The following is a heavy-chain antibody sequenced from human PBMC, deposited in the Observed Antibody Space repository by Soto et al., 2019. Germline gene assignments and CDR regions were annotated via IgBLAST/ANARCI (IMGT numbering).Heavy chain of an antibody. CDR3: VKGGWLDF. CDR1: GFSFSTFE. D-gene: IGHD3-16*01. CDR2: ISDDGSRT. V-gene: IGHV3-23*01. J-gene: IGHJ5*01. Sequence: EVQLLESGGGLVQPGGSLRLSCAASGFSFSTFEMSWVRQAPGRGLAWVSFISDDGSRTYYADAVKGRFTISRDNSKHTLYLQMNSLTAEDTAMYACVKGGWLDFWGQGTLVTVSS.